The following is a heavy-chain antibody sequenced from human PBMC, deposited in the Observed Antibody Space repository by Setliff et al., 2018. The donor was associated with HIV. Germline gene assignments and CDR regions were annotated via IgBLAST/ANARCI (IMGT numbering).Heavy chain of an antibody. CDR2: IIPILGIA. Sequence: GASVKVSCKASGGTFSSYAISWVQQAPGQGLEWMGGIIPILGIANYAQKFQGRVTITAVESTSTAYMELSSLRSEDTAAYYCARDYSPTFYYYDSSGTFDYWGQGTLVTVSS. D-gene: IGHD3-22*01. V-gene: IGHV1-69*10. CDR1: GGTFSSYA. CDR3: ARDYSPTFYYYDSSGTFDY. J-gene: IGHJ4*02.